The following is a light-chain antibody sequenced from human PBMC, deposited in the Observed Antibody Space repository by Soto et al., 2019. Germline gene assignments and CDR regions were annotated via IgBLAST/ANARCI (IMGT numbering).Light chain of an antibody. J-gene: IGKJ5*01. CDR3: QQYGSSPLIS. Sequence: VLTQSPCTLSLSPGESATLSCRASQTVSITYLTCDQRKPGHAPRLLIFGASKRATGIPDRFSGSGSGRDFTLTISGLEPEDFAVYYCQQYGSSPLISFGQGTRLEIK. CDR1: QTVSITY. V-gene: IGKV3-20*01. CDR2: GAS.